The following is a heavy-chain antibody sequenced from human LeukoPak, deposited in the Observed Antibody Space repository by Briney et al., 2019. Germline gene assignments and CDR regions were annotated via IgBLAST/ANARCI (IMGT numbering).Heavy chain of an antibody. CDR2: INHSGST. CDR1: GGSFSGYY. V-gene: IGHV4-34*01. Sequence: SETLSLTCAVYGGSFSGYYWSWIRQPPGKGLEWIGEINHSGSTNYNPSLKSRVTISVDTPKNQFSLKLSSVTAADTAVYYCARWFGNYYYYMDVWGKGTTVTVSS. J-gene: IGHJ6*03. D-gene: IGHD3-10*01. CDR3: ARWFGNYYYYMDV.